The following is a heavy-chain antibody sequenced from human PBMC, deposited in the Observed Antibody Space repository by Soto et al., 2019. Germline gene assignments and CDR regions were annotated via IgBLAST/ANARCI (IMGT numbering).Heavy chain of an antibody. D-gene: IGHD6-19*01. CDR3: AKATTNGGWFNPFDS. CDR2: LSGSGTST. J-gene: IGHJ4*02. V-gene: IGHV3-23*01. CDR1: A. Sequence: AMDGVRQDPGKGLEWVSGLSGSGTSTYYADSVKGRFTISRDNSRDTPFLQMNSLTADDTAVYYCAKATTNGGWFNPFDSCGQGALVTV.